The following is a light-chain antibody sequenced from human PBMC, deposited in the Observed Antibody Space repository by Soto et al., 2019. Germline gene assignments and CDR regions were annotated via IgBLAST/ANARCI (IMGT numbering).Light chain of an antibody. V-gene: IGLV2-14*01. CDR3: SSYTSSSTVV. CDR1: SSDVGGYKY. CDR2: GVT. J-gene: IGLJ2*01. Sequence: QSALTQPASVSGSPGQSITISCTGTSSDVGGYKYVSWYQEHPGKAPKLMIYGVTNRPSGVSNRFSGSKSGNTASLTISGLQAEDEADYYCSSYTSSSTVVFGGGTKLTVL.